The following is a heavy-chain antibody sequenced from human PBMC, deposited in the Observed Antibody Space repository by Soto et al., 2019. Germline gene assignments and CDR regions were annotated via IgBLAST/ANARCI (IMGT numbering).Heavy chain of an antibody. CDR1: GFTFRSYG. J-gene: IGHJ6*02. D-gene: IGHD1-26*01. V-gene: IGHV3-33*01. Sequence: LRLSCAAAGFTFRSYGMHWVRQATGKGLEWVAVIWYDGSNKYYADSVKGRFTISRDNSKNTLYLQMNSLRAEDTAVYYCARDRSGATTNYYYGMDVWGQGTTVTVSS. CDR2: IWYDGSNK. CDR3: ARDRSGATTNYYYGMDV.